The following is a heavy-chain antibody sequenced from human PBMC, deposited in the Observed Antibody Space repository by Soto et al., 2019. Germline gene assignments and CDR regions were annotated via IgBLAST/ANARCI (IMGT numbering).Heavy chain of an antibody. CDR2: ISYDGSNK. J-gene: IGHJ6*02. CDR3: GKATIPDSGNYGMDV. V-gene: IGHV3-30*18. Sequence: QVQLVESGGGVVQPGRSLRLSCAASGFTFSSYGMHWVRQAPGKGLEWVAVISYDGSNKYYADSVKGRFTISRDNSKNTLYLQMNSLRAEDTAVYYCGKATIPDSGNYGMDVWGQGTTVTVSS. D-gene: IGHD1-26*01. CDR1: GFTFSSYG.